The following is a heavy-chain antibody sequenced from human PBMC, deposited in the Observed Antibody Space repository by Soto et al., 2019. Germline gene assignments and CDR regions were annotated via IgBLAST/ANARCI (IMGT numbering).Heavy chain of an antibody. CDR3: AKDDGARSYYPNVMDV. CDR1: GFTFSSYG. J-gene: IGHJ6*02. CDR2: ISYDGSNK. D-gene: IGHD1-26*01. V-gene: IGHV3-30*18. Sequence: ESGGGVVQPGRSLRLSCAASGFTFSSYGMHWVRQAPGKGLEWVAVISYDGSNKYYADSVKGRFTISRDNSKNTLYLQMNSLRTEDKGGDYCAKDDGARSYYPNVMDVCGQGTTVTVSS.